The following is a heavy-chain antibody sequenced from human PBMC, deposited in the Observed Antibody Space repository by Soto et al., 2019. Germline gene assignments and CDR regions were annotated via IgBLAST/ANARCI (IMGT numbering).Heavy chain of an antibody. Sequence: ASVKVSCKASGYTFTSYGISWVRQAPGQGLEWMGWISAYNGNTNYAQKLQGRFTMTTDTSTSTAYMELRSLSSDDTALYYCAGDPPASPPVVGRTPFDYWGQGTLVTVSS. CDR1: GYTFTSYG. CDR3: AGDPPASPPVVGRTPFDY. CDR2: ISAYNGNT. V-gene: IGHV1-18*01. J-gene: IGHJ4*02. D-gene: IGHD2-2*01.